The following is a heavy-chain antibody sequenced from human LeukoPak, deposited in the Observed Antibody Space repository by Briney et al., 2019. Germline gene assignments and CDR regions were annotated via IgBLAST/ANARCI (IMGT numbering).Heavy chain of an antibody. D-gene: IGHD6-19*01. CDR2: IGSSGRTI. V-gene: IGHV3-11*04. CDR3: ARDGKAVAVAFDI. CDR1: GFTFSDYY. J-gene: IGHJ3*02. Sequence: PGGPLRLSCAASGFTFSDYYMSWIRQAPGKGLEWVSYIGSSGRTIYYADSVKGRFTIPRDNAKNSLYLQMNSLRAEDTAVYYCARDGKAVAVAFDIWGQGTMVTVSS.